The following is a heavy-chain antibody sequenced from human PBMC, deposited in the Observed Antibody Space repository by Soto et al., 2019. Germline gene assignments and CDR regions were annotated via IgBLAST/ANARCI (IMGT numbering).Heavy chain of an antibody. V-gene: IGHV3-11*01. CDR2: ISGSGDTI. J-gene: IGHJ6*02. D-gene: IGHD4-4*01. Sequence: GGSLRLSCEASGFTFSAHYMSWVRQAPGKGLEWVSHISGSGDTIYYADSVKDRFTISRDNAKNSLYLQMNSLRAEDTAVYYCARDRQPSSYIGLDVWGQGTTVTVSS. CDR1: GFTFSAHY. CDR3: ARDRQPSSYIGLDV.